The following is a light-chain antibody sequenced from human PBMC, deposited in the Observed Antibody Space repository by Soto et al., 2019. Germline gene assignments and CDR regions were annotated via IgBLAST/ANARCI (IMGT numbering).Light chain of an antibody. V-gene: IGKV3-15*01. Sequence: EIVLTQSPGTLSLSPGERATLSCGASQSVSSSYLAWYQQKPGQAPRLLIYAASTRATGIPARFSGSGSGTEFTLTISSLQSEDFTLYYCQQYNQWPRGTFGQGTKVDIK. J-gene: IGKJ1*01. CDR1: QSVSSS. CDR3: QQYNQWPRGT. CDR2: AAS.